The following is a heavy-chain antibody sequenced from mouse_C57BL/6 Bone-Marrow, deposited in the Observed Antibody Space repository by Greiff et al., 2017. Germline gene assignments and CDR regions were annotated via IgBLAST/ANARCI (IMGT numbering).Heavy chain of an antibody. Sequence: EVKLVESGGGLVKPGGSLKLSCAASGFTFSDYGMHWVRQAPEKGLEWVAYISSGSSTIYYADTVKGRFTISRDNAKNTLFLQMTSLRSEDTAMYYCARRSTMITTRYFDVWGTGTTVTVSS. CDR1: GFTFSDYG. J-gene: IGHJ1*03. V-gene: IGHV5-17*01. D-gene: IGHD2-4*01. CDR2: ISSGSSTI. CDR3: ARRSTMITTRYFDV.